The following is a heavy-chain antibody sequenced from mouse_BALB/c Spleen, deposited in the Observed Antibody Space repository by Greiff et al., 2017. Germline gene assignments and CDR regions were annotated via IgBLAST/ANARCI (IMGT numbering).Heavy chain of an antibody. CDR1: GDSITSGY. J-gene: IGHJ3*01. Sequence: EVQLQQSGPSLVKPSQTLSLTCSVTGDSITSGYWNWIRKFPGNKLEYMGYISYSGSTYYNPSLKSRISITRDTSKNQYYLQLNSVTTEDTATYYCARGGGNYVLFAYWGQGTLVTVSA. CDR2: ISYSGST. CDR3: ARGGGNYVLFAY. V-gene: IGHV3-8*02. D-gene: IGHD2-1*01.